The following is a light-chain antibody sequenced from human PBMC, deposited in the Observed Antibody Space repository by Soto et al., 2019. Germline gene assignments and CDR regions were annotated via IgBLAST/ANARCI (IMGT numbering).Light chain of an antibody. Sequence: QSALTQPASVSGSPGQSITISCTGTSSDVGSYNLVSWYQQHPGKAPKLMIYEVSKRPSGVSNRFSGSKSGNTASLTISGLQAEDEADYYCCSYAGSNFYVFGTGTKVTVL. V-gene: IGLV2-23*02. CDR2: EVS. CDR1: SSDVGSYNL. J-gene: IGLJ1*01. CDR3: CSYAGSNFYV.